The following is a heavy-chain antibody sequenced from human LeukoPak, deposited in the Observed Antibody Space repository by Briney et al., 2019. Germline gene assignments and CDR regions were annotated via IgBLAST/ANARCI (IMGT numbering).Heavy chain of an antibody. CDR1: GFTVSSNY. J-gene: IGHJ4*02. D-gene: IGHD6-19*01. CDR2: IYSGGST. V-gene: IGHV3-66*01. CDR3: ARERHYGWSLIDFDY. Sequence: GGSLRLSCAASGFTVSSNYMSWVRQAPGKGLEWVSVIYSGGSTYYADSVKGRFTISRDNSKNTLYLQMNSLRAEDTAVYYCARERHYGWSLIDFDYWGQGTLVTVSS.